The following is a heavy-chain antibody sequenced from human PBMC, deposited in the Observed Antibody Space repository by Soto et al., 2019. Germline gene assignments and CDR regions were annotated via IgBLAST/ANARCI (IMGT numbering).Heavy chain of an antibody. CDR2: IYSGGST. V-gene: IGHV3-53*01. CDR1: GFTVSSNY. D-gene: IGHD3-22*01. J-gene: IGHJ4*02. CDR3: AREDYYDSSGYHLIPTY. Sequence: GGSLRLSCAASGFTVSSNYMSRVRQAPGKGLEWVSVIYSGGSTYYADSVKGRFTISRDNSKNTLYLQMNSLRAEDTAVYYCAREDYYDSSGYHLIPTYWGQGTLVTVSS.